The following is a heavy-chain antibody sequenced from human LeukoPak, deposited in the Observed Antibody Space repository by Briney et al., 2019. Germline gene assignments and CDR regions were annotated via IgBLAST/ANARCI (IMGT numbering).Heavy chain of an antibody. D-gene: IGHD2-8*01. CDR3: ARVSQTYCTNGVCAEGYYFDY. CDR1: GGSISSGGYS. V-gene: IGHV4-30-2*01. Sequence: PSQTLSLTCAVSGGSISSGGYSWSWIRQPPGKGLEWIGYIYHSGSTYYNPSLKSRVTISVDGSKNQVSLKLSSVTAADTAVYYCARVSQTYCTNGVCAEGYYFDYWGQGTLVTVSS. J-gene: IGHJ4*02. CDR2: IYHSGST.